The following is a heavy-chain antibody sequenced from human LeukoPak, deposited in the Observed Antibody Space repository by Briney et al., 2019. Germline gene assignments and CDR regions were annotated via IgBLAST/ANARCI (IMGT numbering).Heavy chain of an antibody. D-gene: IGHD3-22*01. J-gene: IGHJ5*02. CDR2: INTNTGNP. CDR3: ARGFYDSSNWFDP. CDR1: GYTFTSYA. V-gene: IGHV7-4-1*02. Sequence: ASVKVSCKASGYTFTSYAMNWVRQAPGQGLEWMGWINTNTGNPTYVRGSTGRFVFSSDTSVSTAYLQISSLKAEDTAVYYCARGFYDSSNWFDPWGQGTLVTVSS.